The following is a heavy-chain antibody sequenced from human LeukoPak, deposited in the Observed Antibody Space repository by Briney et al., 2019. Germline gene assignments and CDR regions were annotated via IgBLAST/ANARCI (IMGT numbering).Heavy chain of an antibody. Sequence: GGSLRLSCAASGFTLSNFAMHWVRQATRKGLEWVSAIGTAGDTFYPGSVKGRFTISRENAKNSLYLQMNNLRAEDTAVYYCARQQTPHGNFDYWGQGTLVTVSS. CDR3: ARQQTPHGNFDY. V-gene: IGHV3-13*01. CDR1: GFTLSNFA. D-gene: IGHD1-26*01. J-gene: IGHJ4*02. CDR2: IGTAGDT.